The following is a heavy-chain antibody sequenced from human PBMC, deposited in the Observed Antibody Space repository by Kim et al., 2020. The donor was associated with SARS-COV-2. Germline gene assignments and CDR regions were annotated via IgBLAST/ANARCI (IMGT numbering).Heavy chain of an antibody. Sequence: GGSLRLSCTASGFMFGEYGMSWVRQAPGKGLEWVGFIRSKAYGGAIEYAASVKGRFTISRDDSKSIAYLQMNSLKTEDTAMYYCTRGVWFADYWGQGALVTVSS. CDR2: IRSKAYGGAI. CDR3: TRGVWFADY. V-gene: IGHV3-49*04. D-gene: IGHD3-10*01. J-gene: IGHJ4*02. CDR1: GFMFGEYG.